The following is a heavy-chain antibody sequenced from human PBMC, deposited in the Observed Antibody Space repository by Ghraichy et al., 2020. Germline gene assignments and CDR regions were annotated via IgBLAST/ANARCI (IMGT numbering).Heavy chain of an antibody. V-gene: IGHV3-23*01. CDR1: GFTFSTFA. Sequence: LSLTCAASGFTFSTFAMTWVRQAPGKGLEWISTITGSGVSTYYADSVKGRFTISRDNSKSILYLQMSSLRADDTAVYYCARGQYFDFWSGCWFDPWGQGTQVTVSS. J-gene: IGHJ5*02. D-gene: IGHD3-3*01. CDR2: ITGSGVST. CDR3: ARGQYFDFWSGCWFDP.